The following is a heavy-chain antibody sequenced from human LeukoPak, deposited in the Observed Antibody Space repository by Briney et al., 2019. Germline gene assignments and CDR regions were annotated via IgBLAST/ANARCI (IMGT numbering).Heavy chain of an antibody. Sequence: GRSLRLSCAASGFTFSSYSMNWVRQAPGKGLEWVSSISSSSSYIYYADSVKGRFTISRDNAKNSLYLQMNSLRAEDTAVYYCARDGIAVAGFPFDYWGQGTLVTVSS. D-gene: IGHD6-19*01. CDR3: ARDGIAVAGFPFDY. CDR1: GFTFSSYS. V-gene: IGHV3-21*01. CDR2: ISSSSSYI. J-gene: IGHJ4*02.